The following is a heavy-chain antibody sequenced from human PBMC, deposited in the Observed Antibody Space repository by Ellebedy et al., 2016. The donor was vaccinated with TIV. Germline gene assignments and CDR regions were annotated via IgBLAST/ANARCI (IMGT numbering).Heavy chain of an antibody. CDR2: ISAYSGDR. J-gene: IGHJ4*02. CDR1: GYTFTNYG. CDR3: ATSSGWYFYYFDY. Sequence: AASVKVSCKASGYTFTNYGITWARQAPGPGLEWMGWISAYSGDRNSAQELQGRVTMTTDTSTNTAYMELRSLRSDDTAVYYCATSSGWYFYYFDYWGQGTLVTVSS. V-gene: IGHV1-18*04. D-gene: IGHD6-19*01.